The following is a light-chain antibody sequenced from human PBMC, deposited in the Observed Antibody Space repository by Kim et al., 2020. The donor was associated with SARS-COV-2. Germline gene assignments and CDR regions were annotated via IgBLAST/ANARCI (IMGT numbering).Light chain of an antibody. Sequence: SYELTQPPSVSVSPGQTASITCSGDKLGDKYACWYQQKPGQSPVLVIYQDSKRPSGIPERFSGSNSGNTATLTISGTQAMDEADYYCQAWDSSTNWVFGGGTPLTDL. CDR2: QDS. CDR1: KLGDKY. CDR3: QAWDSSTNWV. J-gene: IGLJ3*02. V-gene: IGLV3-1*01.